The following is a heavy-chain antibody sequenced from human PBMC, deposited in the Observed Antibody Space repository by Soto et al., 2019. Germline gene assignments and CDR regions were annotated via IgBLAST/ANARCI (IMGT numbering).Heavy chain of an antibody. CDR1: GFSVSSNS. D-gene: IGHD5-12*01. CDR3: ARDPAWKHSVHDFYGMHV. J-gene: IGHJ6*02. V-gene: IGHV3-53*01. CDR2: IHTGGTT. Sequence: HPGGSLRLSCAASGFSVSSNSMNWVRQAPGKGLEWVSVIHTGGTTFYADSVTGRFTISRDNSKNTLYLQMNSLRAEDSAVYFCARDPAWKHSVHDFYGMHVWGQGTTVSGSS.